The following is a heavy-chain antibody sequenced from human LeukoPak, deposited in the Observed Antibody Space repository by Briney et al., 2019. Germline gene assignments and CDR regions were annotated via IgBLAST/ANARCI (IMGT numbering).Heavy chain of an antibody. CDR2: ISDSGDNT. V-gene: IGHV3-23*01. CDR1: GFTFRRNG. D-gene: IGHD4-17*01. Sequence: PGGSLRLSCEASGFTFRRNGMSWVRQAPGKGLEWVSGISDSGDNTYYADSVKGRFTISRDNSKNTLYLHMNSLRAEDTALYYCAKPSLDRYGDPCHFDYWGQGTLVTVSS. J-gene: IGHJ4*02. CDR3: AKPSLDRYGDPCHFDY.